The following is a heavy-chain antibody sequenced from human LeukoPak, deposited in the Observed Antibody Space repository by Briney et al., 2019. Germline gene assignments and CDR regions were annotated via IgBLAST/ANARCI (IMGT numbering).Heavy chain of an antibody. D-gene: IGHD6-13*01. J-gene: IGHJ4*02. CDR2: IRSKAYGGTT. CDR1: GFTFGDYA. V-gene: IGHV3-49*03. Sequence: PGGSLRLSCTASGFTFGDYAMSWFRQAPGKGLEWVGFIRSKAYGGTTEYAASVKGRFTISRDDSKSIAYLQMNSLKTEDTAVYYCTSDSSSWGHFDYWGQGTLVTVSS. CDR3: TSDSSSWGHFDY.